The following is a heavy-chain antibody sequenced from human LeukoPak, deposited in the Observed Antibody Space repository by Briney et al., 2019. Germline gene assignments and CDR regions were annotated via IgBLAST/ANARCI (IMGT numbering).Heavy chain of an antibody. J-gene: IGHJ4*02. V-gene: IGHV3-48*01. D-gene: IGHD4-11*01. CDR1: GFTFSSYS. Sequence: GGSLRLSCAASGFTFSSYSMNWVRQAPGKGLEWVSYISSSSSTIYYADSVKGRFTISRDNSKNTLYLQMNSLRAEDTAVYYCATNDYSNFLDYWGQGTLVTVSS. CDR2: ISSSSSTI. CDR3: ATNDYSNFLDY.